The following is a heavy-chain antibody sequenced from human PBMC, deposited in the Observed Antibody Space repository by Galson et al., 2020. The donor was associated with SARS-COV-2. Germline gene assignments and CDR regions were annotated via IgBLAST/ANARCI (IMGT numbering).Heavy chain of an antibody. J-gene: IGHJ6*02. CDR2: TDTTGDT. D-gene: IGHD3-22*01. CDR1: GFIFSNYD. V-gene: IGHV3-13*01. CDR3: VRGQYDSTGYAMDV. Sequence: TGGSLRLSCAASGFIFSNYDMHWVRQGTGKGLEWVSGTDTTGDTHYPGSVKGRFTISRENAKNSLYLQMNSLRAGDTAVYYCVRGQYDSTGYAMDVWGQGTTVTVSS.